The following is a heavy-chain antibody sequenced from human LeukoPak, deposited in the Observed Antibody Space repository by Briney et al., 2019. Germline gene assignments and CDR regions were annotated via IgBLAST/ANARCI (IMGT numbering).Heavy chain of an antibody. CDR1: GFTFSSHT. Sequence: PGGSLRLSCAASGFTFSSHTMNWVRQAPGKGLEWVSSISSTSTSIYHADSVKGRFTISRDNTKNSLYLQMDSLRAEDTAVYYCARVMIGTVNWFDPWGQGTLVTVSS. D-gene: IGHD3-22*01. CDR2: ISSTSTSI. CDR3: ARVMIGTVNWFDP. V-gene: IGHV3-21*01. J-gene: IGHJ5*02.